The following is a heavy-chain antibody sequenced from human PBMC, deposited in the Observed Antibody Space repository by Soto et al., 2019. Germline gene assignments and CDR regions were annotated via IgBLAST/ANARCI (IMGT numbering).Heavy chain of an antibody. Sequence: QLQLQESGPGLVKPSETLSLTCTVSGGSISSSSYYWGWIRQPPGKGLEWIGSIYYSGSTYYNPSLKSRVTISVDTSKNQFSLKLSSVTAADTAVYYCARHLTTSIAARQGNWFDPWGQGTLVTVSS. V-gene: IGHV4-39*01. CDR2: IYYSGST. CDR3: ARHLTTSIAARQGNWFDP. CDR1: GGSISSSSYY. D-gene: IGHD6-6*01. J-gene: IGHJ5*02.